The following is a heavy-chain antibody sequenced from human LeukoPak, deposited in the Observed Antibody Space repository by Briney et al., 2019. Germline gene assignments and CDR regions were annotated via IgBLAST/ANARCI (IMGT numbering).Heavy chain of an antibody. V-gene: IGHV4-39*01. CDR1: GGSISSSSYY. CDR3: ARMDGYCGGDCYSGWFDP. D-gene: IGHD2-21*02. J-gene: IGHJ5*02. Sequence: SETLSLTCTVSGGSISSSSYYWGWIRQPPGKGLEWIGSIYYSGSTYYNPSLKSRVTLSVDTSKNQFSLKLSSVTAADTAVYYCARMDGYCGGDCYSGWFDPWGQGTLVTVSS. CDR2: IYYSGST.